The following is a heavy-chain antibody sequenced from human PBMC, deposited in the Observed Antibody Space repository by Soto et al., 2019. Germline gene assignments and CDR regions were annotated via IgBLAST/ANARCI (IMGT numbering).Heavy chain of an antibody. D-gene: IGHD3-22*01. CDR2: INHSGST. V-gene: IGHV4-34*01. J-gene: IGHJ4*02. CDR1: GGSFSGYY. Sequence: SETLSLTCAVYGGSFSGYYWSWIRQPPGKGLEWIGEINHSGSTDYNPSLKSRVTISVDTSKNQFSLKLSSVTAADTAVYYCARVAPAYDSKSADYWGQGTLVTVSS. CDR3: ARVAPAYDSKSADY.